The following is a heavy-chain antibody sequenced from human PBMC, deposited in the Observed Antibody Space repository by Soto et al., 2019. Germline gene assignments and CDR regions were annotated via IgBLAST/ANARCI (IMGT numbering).Heavy chain of an antibody. D-gene: IGHD3-22*01. CDR3: ARDAYDSSGYQTAFDF. CDR1: GFTFSSYS. Sequence: GSLRLSCAASGFTFSSYSMNWVRQAPGKGLEWVSSISSSSSYIYYADSVKGRFTISRDNAKNSLYLQMNSLRAEDTAVYYCARDAYDSSGYQTAFDFWGQGTMVTVSS. CDR2: ISSSSSYI. J-gene: IGHJ3*01. V-gene: IGHV3-21*01.